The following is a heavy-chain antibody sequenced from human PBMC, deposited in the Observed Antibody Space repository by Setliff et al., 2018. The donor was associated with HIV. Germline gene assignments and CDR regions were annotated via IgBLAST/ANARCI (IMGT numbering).Heavy chain of an antibody. Sequence: SETLSLTCTVSGGSISTDYWTWVRQSAGKGLEWIGRIYSSGATSYNTSLRSRVTMSVDKSKNQLSLTLDSMTAADTAVYYCAKDRGYYFDLWGRGILVTVSS. V-gene: IGHV4-4*07. D-gene: IGHD3-10*01. CDR1: GGSISTDY. CDR3: AKDRGYYFDL. CDR2: IYSSGAT. J-gene: IGHJ2*01.